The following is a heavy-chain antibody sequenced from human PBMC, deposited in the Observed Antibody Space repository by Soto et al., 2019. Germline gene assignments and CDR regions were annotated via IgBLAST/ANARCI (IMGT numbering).Heavy chain of an antibody. CDR2: IIPIFGTA. CDR1: AGTFSSYA. CDR3: ARDSAAAGFDY. J-gene: IGHJ4*02. D-gene: IGHD6-13*01. Sequence: SVKVSCKASAGTFSSYAISWVRQAPGQGLEWMGGIIPIFGTANYAQKFQGRVTITADESTSTAYMERSSLRSEDAAVYYCARDSAAAGFDYWGEGTLVTVSS. V-gene: IGHV1-69*13.